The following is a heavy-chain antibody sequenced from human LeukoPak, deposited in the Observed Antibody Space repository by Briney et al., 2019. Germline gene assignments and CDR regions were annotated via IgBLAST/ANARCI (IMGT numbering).Heavy chain of an antibody. J-gene: IGHJ5*02. V-gene: IGHV1-69*04. D-gene: IGHD2-15*01. Sequence: ASVKVSCKASGGTFSSYAISWVRQAPGQGLEWMGRIIHILVIANYAQKFQGRVTITADKSTSTAYMELSSLRSEDTAVYYCAGVGCSGGSCYPPYWFDPWGQGTLVTASA. CDR3: AGVGCSGGSCYPPYWFDP. CDR1: GGTFSSYA. CDR2: IIHILVIA.